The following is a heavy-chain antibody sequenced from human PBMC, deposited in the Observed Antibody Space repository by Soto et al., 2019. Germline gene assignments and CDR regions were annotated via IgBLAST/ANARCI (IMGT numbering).Heavy chain of an antibody. CDR1: GGTFSSYA. V-gene: IGHV1-69*05. CDR3: ARAFDIYDAFDI. D-gene: IGHD3-9*01. Sequence: GASVKVSCKASGGTFSSYAISWVRQAPGQGLEWMGGIIPIFGTANYAQKFQGRVTITRDTSASTAYMELSSLRSEDTAVYYCARAFDIYDAFDIWGQGTMVTVSS. J-gene: IGHJ3*02. CDR2: IIPIFGTA.